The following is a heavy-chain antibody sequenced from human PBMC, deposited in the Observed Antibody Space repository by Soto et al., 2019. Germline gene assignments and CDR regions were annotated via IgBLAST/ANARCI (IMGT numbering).Heavy chain of an antibody. J-gene: IGHJ4*02. CDR1: GFTFSSYA. Sequence: EVQLLESGGGLVQPGGSLRLSCAASGFTFSSYAMSWVRQAPGKGLEWVSAISGSGGSTYYADSVKGRFTISRDNSKNTLYLQMNSLRAEDRAVYFCAKADDIVVVVAATNDFDYWGQGTLVTVSS. CDR3: AKADDIVVVVAATNDFDY. V-gene: IGHV3-23*01. CDR2: ISGSGGST. D-gene: IGHD2-15*01.